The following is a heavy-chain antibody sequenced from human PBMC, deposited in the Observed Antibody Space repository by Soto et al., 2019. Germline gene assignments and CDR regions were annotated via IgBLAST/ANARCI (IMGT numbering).Heavy chain of an antibody. V-gene: IGHV5-51*01. CDR2: IYPGDSDT. CDR3: ARRADCSGGSCYFDY. J-gene: IGHJ4*02. Sequence: GESLKISCKGSGYSFTSYWIGWVRQMPGKGLEWMGIIYPGDSDTRYSPSFQGQVTISADKSISTAYLQWSSLKASDTAMYYCARRADCSGGSCYFDYWGQGTRVTVSS. D-gene: IGHD2-15*01. CDR1: GYSFTSYW.